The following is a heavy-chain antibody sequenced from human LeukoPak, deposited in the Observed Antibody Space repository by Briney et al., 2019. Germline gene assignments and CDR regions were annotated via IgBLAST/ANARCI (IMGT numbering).Heavy chain of an antibody. J-gene: IGHJ4*02. V-gene: IGHV4-34*01. Sequence: SETLSLSCAASGGSFSGYYWSWIRQPPGKGLEWVGEINHSGSTNYNPALKSRVTISVDTSKNQFSLKLSSVTAADTAVYYCARGRIAAAALVYFDYWGQGTLVTVSS. CDR1: GGSFSGYY. CDR2: INHSGST. CDR3: ARGRIAAAALVYFDY. D-gene: IGHD6-13*01.